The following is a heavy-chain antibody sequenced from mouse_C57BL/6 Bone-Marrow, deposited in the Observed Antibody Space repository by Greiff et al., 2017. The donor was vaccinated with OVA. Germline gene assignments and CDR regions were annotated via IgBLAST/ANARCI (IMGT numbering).Heavy chain of an antibody. CDR2: ISSGGGYT. D-gene: IGHD1-1*01. Sequence: EVMLVESGGDLVKPGGSLKLSCAASGFTFSSYGLSWVRQTPDKRLEWVATISSGGGYTYYPDSVKGRFTISRDNAKNTLYLQMSSLKSEDTAMYYCARHGDYGSFFDYWGQGTTLTVSS. CDR3: ARHGDYGSFFDY. V-gene: IGHV5-6*02. J-gene: IGHJ2*01. CDR1: GFTFSSYG.